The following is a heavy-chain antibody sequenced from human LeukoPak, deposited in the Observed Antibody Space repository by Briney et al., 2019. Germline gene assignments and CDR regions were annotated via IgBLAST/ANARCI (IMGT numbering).Heavy chain of an antibody. CDR3: ARDIAAAATGY. CDR2: INPNSGGT. Sequence: ASVKVSCTASGYTFTGYYMCWVRQAPGQGLEWMGWINPNSGGTNYAQKFQGRVTMTRDTSINTAYMELSRLRSDDTAVYYCARDIAAAATGYWGQGTLVTVSS. D-gene: IGHD6-13*01. J-gene: IGHJ4*02. V-gene: IGHV1-2*02. CDR1: GYTFTGYY.